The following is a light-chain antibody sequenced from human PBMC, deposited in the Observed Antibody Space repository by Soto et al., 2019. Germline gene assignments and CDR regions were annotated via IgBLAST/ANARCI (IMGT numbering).Light chain of an antibody. CDR1: QSVSSSY. CDR3: QQYGSSPPVT. J-gene: IGKJ5*01. CDR2: AAS. Sequence: EIVLTQSPGTLSLSPGERATLSCRASQSVSSSYLAWYQQKPGQAPRLLIYAASGRTTGIPDRFSGSWSGTDITITISRLEPEYFALYYWQQYGSSPPVTFGQGTRLEIK. V-gene: IGKV3-20*01.